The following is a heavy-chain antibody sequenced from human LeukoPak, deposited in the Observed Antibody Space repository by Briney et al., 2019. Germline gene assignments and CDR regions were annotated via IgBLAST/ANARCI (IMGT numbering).Heavy chain of an antibody. D-gene: IGHD3-22*01. Sequence: ASVKVSCKASGGTFSSYAISWVRQATGQGLEWMGWMNPNSGNTGYAQKFQGRVTMTRNPSISAAYMELSSLTSEDTAVYYCARMDYYDSRDNWFDPWGQGTLVTVSS. CDR2: MNPNSGNT. V-gene: IGHV1-8*02. J-gene: IGHJ5*02. CDR1: GGTFSSYA. CDR3: ARMDYYDSRDNWFDP.